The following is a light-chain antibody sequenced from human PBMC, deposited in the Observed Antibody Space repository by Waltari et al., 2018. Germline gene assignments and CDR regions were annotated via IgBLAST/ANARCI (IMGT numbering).Light chain of an antibody. Sequence: QSVLTQPPSVSGAPGQRVTISCTGSSSNIGADSGVHWYQHLPGTAPNLLIHVNTNRPSGFSDRFSGSKSGTSASLAITGLQAEDEADYYCQSYDSSLSGVVFGGGTKVTVL. J-gene: IGLJ3*02. CDR1: SSNIGADSG. CDR2: VNT. V-gene: IGLV1-40*01. CDR3: QSYDSSLSGVV.